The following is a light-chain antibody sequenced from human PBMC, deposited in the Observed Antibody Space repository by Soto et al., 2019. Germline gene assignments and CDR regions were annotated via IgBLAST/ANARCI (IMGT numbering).Light chain of an antibody. Sequence: DIVMTQTPLSLSVTPGQSASISCKSSQSLLHSNGKTYLYWYLQKPGQPPHLLINEVSNRFSGVPDRYSGSESGTDFKLKVSRVEAEDVGLYYCRQTLQLPYTFGQGTKLEIK. J-gene: IGKJ2*01. CDR3: RQTLQLPYT. CDR2: EVS. CDR1: QSLLHSNGKTY. V-gene: IGKV2D-29*01.